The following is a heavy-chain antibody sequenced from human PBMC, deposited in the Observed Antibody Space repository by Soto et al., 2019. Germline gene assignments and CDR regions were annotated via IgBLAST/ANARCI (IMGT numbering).Heavy chain of an antibody. CDR3: ARTTAVPNSLRSRYFFDY. J-gene: IGHJ4*02. CDR2: IYYSGST. V-gene: IGHV4-59*01. D-gene: IGHD4-17*01. Sequence: SETLSLTCTVSGGSISSYYWSWIRQPPGKGLEWIGYIYYSGSTNYNPSLKSRVTISVDTSKNQFSLKLSSVTAADTALYYCARTTAVPNSLRSRYFFDYWGQGTLVTVSS. CDR1: GGSISSYY.